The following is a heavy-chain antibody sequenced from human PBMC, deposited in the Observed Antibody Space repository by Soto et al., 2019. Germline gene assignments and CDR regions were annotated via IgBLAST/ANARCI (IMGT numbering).Heavy chain of an antibody. V-gene: IGHV3-74*01. CDR1: GFTFSSYW. CDR2: INSDGSST. J-gene: IGHJ3*02. D-gene: IGHD2-15*01. CDR3: ASFVGGYCSGGSCYPFDI. Sequence: GGSLRLSCAASGFTFSSYWMHWVRQAPGKGLVWVSRINSDGSSTSYADSVKGRFTISRDNAKNTLYLQMSSLRAEDTAVYYCASFVGGYCSGGSCYPFDIWGQGTMVTVSS.